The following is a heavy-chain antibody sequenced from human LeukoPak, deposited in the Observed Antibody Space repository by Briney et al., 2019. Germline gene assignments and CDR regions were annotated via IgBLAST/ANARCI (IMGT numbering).Heavy chain of an antibody. CDR1: GFTFSSYS. CDR2: ISSSSSTI. CDR3: ARVRIVVVPAAMDYGMDV. J-gene: IGHJ6*02. D-gene: IGHD2-2*01. Sequence: PGGSLRLSCAASGFTFSSYSMNWVRQAPGKGLEWVSYISSSSSTIYYADSVKGRFTISRDNAKNSLYLQMNSLRAEDTAVYYCARVRIVVVPAAMDYGMDVWGQGTTVTVSS. V-gene: IGHV3-48*04.